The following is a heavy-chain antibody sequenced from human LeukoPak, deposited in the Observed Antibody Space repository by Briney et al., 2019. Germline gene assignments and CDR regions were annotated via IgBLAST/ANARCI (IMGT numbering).Heavy chain of an antibody. CDR3: ARDYCSSTSCLFDY. CDR2: INPNSGDT. V-gene: IGHV1-2*06. Sequence: GASVKVSCTASGGTFSSYAISWVRQAPGQGLEWMGRINPNSGDTNYAQNFQGRVTMTRDTSISTAYMELSRLRSDDTAVYYCARDYCSSTSCLFDYWGQGTLVTVSS. D-gene: IGHD2-2*01. CDR1: GGTFSSYA. J-gene: IGHJ4*02.